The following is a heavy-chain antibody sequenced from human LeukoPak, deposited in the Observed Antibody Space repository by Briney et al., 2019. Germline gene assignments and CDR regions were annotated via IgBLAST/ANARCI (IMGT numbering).Heavy chain of an antibody. V-gene: IGHV4-59*08. CDR3: ARHNREDPLDY. J-gene: IGHJ4*02. Sequence: SETLSLTCTVSGGSISSYYWSWIRQPPGKGLEWIGYIYYSGSTNYNPSLKSRVTISVDTSKNQFSPKLSSVTAADTAVYYCARHNREDPLDYWGQGTLVTASS. CDR1: GGSISSYY. D-gene: IGHD1-14*01. CDR2: IYYSGST.